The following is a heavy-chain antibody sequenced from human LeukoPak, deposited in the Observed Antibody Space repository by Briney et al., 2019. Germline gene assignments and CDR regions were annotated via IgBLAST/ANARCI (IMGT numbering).Heavy chain of an antibody. CDR2: MNPNSGST. CDR3: AGGSTSSGFDP. D-gene: IGHD2-2*01. V-gene: IGHV1-8*03. Sequence: ASVKVSCKASGYTFTSYDINWVRQATGQGLEWMGWMNPNSGSTGYAKKFQGRVTITRNASISTAYMELSSLRSEDTAVYYCAGGSTSSGFDPWGQGTLVTVSS. J-gene: IGHJ5*02. CDR1: GYTFTSYD.